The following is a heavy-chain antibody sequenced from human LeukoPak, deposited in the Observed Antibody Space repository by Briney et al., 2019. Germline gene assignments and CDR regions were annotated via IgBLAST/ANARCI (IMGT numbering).Heavy chain of an antibody. V-gene: IGHV3-7*01. CDR1: GFTFSSYW. CDR3: ARDVRDCSSTSCYSDAFDI. J-gene: IGHJ3*02. CDR2: IKQDGSEK. D-gene: IGHD2-2*02. Sequence: GGSLRLSSAASGFTFSSYWMSWVRQAPGEGLEWVANIKQDGSEKYYVDSVKGRFTISRDNAKNSLYLQMNSLRAEDTAVYYCARDVRDCSSTSCYSDAFDIWGQGTMVTVSS.